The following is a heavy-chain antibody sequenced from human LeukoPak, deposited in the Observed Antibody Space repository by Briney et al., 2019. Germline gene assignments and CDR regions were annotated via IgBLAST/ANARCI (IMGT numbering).Heavy chain of an antibody. CDR3: ARQTGSGLFILP. CDR2: IYYSGNT. J-gene: IGHJ4*02. V-gene: IGHV4-39*01. CDR1: GGSISTSNSY. D-gene: IGHD3/OR15-3a*01. Sequence: PSETLSLTCTVSGGSISTSNSYWGWIRQPPGKGLEWIGSIYYSGNTYYNASLKSQVSISIDTSKNQFSLRLTSVTAADTAVYYCARQTGSGLFILPGGQGTLVTVSS.